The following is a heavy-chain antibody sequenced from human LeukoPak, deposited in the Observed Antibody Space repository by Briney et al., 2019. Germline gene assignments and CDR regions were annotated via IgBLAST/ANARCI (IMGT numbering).Heavy chain of an antibody. CDR1: GGSLSVYY. CDR2: INHSGST. Sequence: KPSETLSLTCSVYGGSLSVYYWSCIRQPPGKGVEGIGEINHSGSTNYNPSLKSRVTISVDTSKNQFSLKLSSVTAADTAVYYCARGRLKQWLVRYADYYYGMDVWGQGTTVTVSS. D-gene: IGHD6-19*01. CDR3: ARGRLKQWLVRYADYYYGMDV. J-gene: IGHJ6*02. V-gene: IGHV4-34*01.